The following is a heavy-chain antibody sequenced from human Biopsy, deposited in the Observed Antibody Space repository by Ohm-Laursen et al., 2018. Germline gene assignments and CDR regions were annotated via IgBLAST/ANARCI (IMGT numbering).Heavy chain of an antibody. CDR3: ARVPLPGIGAAYQGRFLYGMDV. CDR1: GGSFNGYF. J-gene: IGHJ6*02. V-gene: IGHV4-34*01. Sequence: SQTLSLTCAVYGGSFNGYFWSWIRQPPGKGLEWIGDITQSGSTNYSPSLKSRVTISVDTAKKQLSLSLRSGTAADTAVYYCARVPLPGIGAAYQGRFLYGMDVWGQGTTVSVSS. CDR2: ITQSGST. D-gene: IGHD6-13*01.